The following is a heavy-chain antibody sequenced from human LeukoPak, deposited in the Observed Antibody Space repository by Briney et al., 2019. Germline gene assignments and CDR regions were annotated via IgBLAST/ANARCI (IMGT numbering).Heavy chain of an antibody. CDR1: GFTFSRTW. Sequence: PGGSLRLSCAASGFTFSRTWMRWVRHSPGKGLEWVANINGDGSEEYYVDSVKGRFTISRANARSSLYLQMNSLRGEDTAVYYCARDPDSDNAWGWFDSWGQGTVVTVSS. D-gene: IGHD3-16*01. J-gene: IGHJ5*01. CDR3: ARDPDSDNAWGWFDS. V-gene: IGHV3-7*01. CDR2: INGDGSEE.